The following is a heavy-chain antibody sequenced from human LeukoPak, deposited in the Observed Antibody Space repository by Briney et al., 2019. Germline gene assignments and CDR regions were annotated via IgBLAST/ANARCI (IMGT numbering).Heavy chain of an antibody. V-gene: IGHV3-7*01. J-gene: IGHJ4*02. D-gene: IGHD1-26*01. Sequence: GGSLRLSCAASGFTLSSYWMSWVRQAAGKGLEWVANIKQDGSEKHYVDSVKGRFTISRDNAKNSLYLQMNSLRAEDTAVYYCARDWGATRLFDYWGQGTLVTVSS. CDR3: ARDWGATRLFDY. CDR2: IKQDGSEK. CDR1: GFTLSSYW.